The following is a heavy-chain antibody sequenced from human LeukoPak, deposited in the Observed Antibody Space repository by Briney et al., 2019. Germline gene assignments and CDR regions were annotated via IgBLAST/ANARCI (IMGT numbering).Heavy chain of an antibody. CDR1: GFTFSSHN. D-gene: IGHD3-22*01. J-gene: IGHJ4*02. V-gene: IGHV3-21*04. CDR2: ISTSSSYI. Sequence: GGSLRLSCAASGFTFSSHNMNWVRQAPGKGLEWVSSISTSSSYIYYADSVKGRFTISRDNAKNSLYLQMNSLRAEDTALYYCARLEDDSSGYKLDYWGQGTLVTVSS. CDR3: ARLEDDSSGYKLDY.